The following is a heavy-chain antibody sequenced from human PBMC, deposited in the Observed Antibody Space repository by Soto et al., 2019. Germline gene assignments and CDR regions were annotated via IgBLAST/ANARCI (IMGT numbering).Heavy chain of an antibody. CDR3: AHRTATVRWWFDP. Sequence: QITLKVSGPTLGKPTQTLTLPCTFPGFSLTTTGVGVGWIRQPPGKALEWLALIYWDEDKRYSPSLKSRLTPTKDTSKNQVVLTMTHMDPADTATYFYAHRTATVRWWFDPWGQGTLVTVSS. CDR1: GFSLTTTGVG. CDR2: IYWDEDK. D-gene: IGHD4-17*01. V-gene: IGHV2-5*02. J-gene: IGHJ5*02.